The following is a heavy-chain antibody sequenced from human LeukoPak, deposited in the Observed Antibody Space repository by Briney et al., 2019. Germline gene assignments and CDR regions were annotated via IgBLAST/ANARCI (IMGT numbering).Heavy chain of an antibody. J-gene: IGHJ4*02. CDR2: IYYSGST. Sequence: SETLSLTCTVSVGSISSSSYYWAWIRQPPGKGREWLGSIYYSGSTYYNPSLKSRVTISVDMSKNQFSLKLSSVTAADTAVFYCASLYGSGSFYQKHQYYFDYWGQGTLVTVSS. D-gene: IGHD3-10*01. V-gene: IGHV4-39*01. CDR3: ASLYGSGSFYQKHQYYFDY. CDR1: VGSISSSSYY.